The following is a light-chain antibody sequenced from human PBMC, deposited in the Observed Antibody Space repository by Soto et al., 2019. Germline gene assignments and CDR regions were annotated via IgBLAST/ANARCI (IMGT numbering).Light chain of an antibody. CDR1: NSNIGSNT. V-gene: IGLV1-44*01. CDR3: AAWDDSLNGPV. Sequence: QPVLTQPPSASGTPGQRVTISCSGSNSNIGSNTVNWYQQLPGTAPKVLMYSNNQRPSGVPDRFSGSKSDTSASLAISGLQSEDEADYYCAAWDDSLNGPVLGGGTKLTVL. CDR2: SNN. J-gene: IGLJ3*02.